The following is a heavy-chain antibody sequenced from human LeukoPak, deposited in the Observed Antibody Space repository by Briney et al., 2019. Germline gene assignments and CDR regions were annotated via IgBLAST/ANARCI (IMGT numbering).Heavy chain of an antibody. CDR2: IYHSGST. V-gene: IGHV4-4*02. CDR3: ARQFSSRDSFDYYYYVMDV. J-gene: IGHJ6*02. Sequence: SETLSLTCAVSGGSISSSNWWSWVRQPPGKGLEWIGEIYHSGSTNYNPSLKSRITVSVDTSKNQFSLKLSSVSAADTARYYCARQFSSRDSFDYYYYVMDVWGQGTTVIVSS. D-gene: IGHD6-13*01. CDR1: GGSISSSNW.